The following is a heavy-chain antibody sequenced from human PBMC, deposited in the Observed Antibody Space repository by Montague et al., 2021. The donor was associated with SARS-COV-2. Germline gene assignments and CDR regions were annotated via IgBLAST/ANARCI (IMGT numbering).Heavy chain of an antibody. CDR2: RGST. J-gene: IGHJ3*02. CDR3: ARVVRGSSWYAVAFDI. V-gene: IGHV4-59*01. Sequence: RGSTNYNPSXXSRVTISVDTSKNQFSLKLSSVAAADTAVYYCARVVRGSSWYAVAFDIWGQGKMVTGCS. D-gene: IGHD6-13*01.